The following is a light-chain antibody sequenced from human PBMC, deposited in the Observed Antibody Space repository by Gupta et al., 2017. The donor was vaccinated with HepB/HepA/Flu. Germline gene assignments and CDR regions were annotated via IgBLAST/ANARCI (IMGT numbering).Light chain of an antibody. CDR3: ASWDDSLNGVI. V-gene: IGLV1-44*01. CDR1: SSTIGSNS. J-gene: IGLJ2*01. CDR2: SND. Sequence: QSVLSQPPSASVTPGQRVTISCFGSSSTIGSNSVNWYQQLPGTAPKLLMYSNDQRPSGVPDRFSGSRSGTSASLAISGLQSEDEADYYCASWDDSLNGVIFGGGTNLTVL.